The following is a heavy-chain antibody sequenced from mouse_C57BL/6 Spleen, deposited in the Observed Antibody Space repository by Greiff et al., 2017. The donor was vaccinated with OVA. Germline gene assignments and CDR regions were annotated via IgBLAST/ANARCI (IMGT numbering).Heavy chain of an antibody. Sequence: QVQLQQPGAELVKPGASVKLSCKASGYTFTSYWMHWVKQRPGQGLEWIGMIHPNRGSTNYNEKFKSKATLTVDKSSSTAYMQLSSLTSEDSAVYYCARRDGSRGFAYWGQGTLVTVSA. D-gene: IGHD1-1*01. CDR1: GYTFTSYW. V-gene: IGHV1-64*01. CDR3: ARRDGSRGFAY. CDR2: IHPNRGST. J-gene: IGHJ3*01.